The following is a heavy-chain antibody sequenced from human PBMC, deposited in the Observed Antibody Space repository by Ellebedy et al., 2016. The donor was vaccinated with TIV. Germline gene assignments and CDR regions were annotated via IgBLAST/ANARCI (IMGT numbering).Heavy chain of an antibody. CDR1: GFSFTAYG. Sequence: GGSLRLSCAASGFSFTAYGMHWVRQAPGKGREHVSAISSTGGNTNYADSVKGRFTISRDNSKNTRYLQMGGLRPEDMAVYYCARGVSASSMDVWGKGTTVTVSS. CDR2: ISSTGGNT. J-gene: IGHJ6*03. CDR3: ARGVSASSMDV. V-gene: IGHV3-64*02. D-gene: IGHD3-10*01.